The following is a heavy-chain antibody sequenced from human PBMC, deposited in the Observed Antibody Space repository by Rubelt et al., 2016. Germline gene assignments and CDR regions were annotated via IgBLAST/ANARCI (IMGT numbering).Heavy chain of an antibody. CDR1: GFTFSSYG. V-gene: IGHV3-33*03. J-gene: IGHJ4*01. Sequence: VQLAESGGGLVKPGGSLRLSCAASGFTFSSYGMHWVRQAPGKGLEWVTVIWYDGSNKYYADSVKGRFNISRDNARNTLYLEVNSLRAVLGWWSDLSDYWGHGTLVTVSS. CDR3: SDY. D-gene: IGHD3-10*01. CDR2: IWYDGSNK.